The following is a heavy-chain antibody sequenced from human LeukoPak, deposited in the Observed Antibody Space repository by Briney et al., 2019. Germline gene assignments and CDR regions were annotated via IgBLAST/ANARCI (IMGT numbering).Heavy chain of an antibody. V-gene: IGHV3-23*01. Sequence: SGGSLRLSCAASGFTYSSYAMSWVRQAPGKGLEWVSAISGSGGSTYYADSVKGRFTISRDNSKNTLYLQMNSLRAEDTAVYYCAKTVLLWFGELLSAYYFDYWGQGTLVTVSS. D-gene: IGHD3-10*01. CDR1: GFTYSSYA. CDR2: ISGSGGST. CDR3: AKTVLLWFGELLSAYYFDY. J-gene: IGHJ4*02.